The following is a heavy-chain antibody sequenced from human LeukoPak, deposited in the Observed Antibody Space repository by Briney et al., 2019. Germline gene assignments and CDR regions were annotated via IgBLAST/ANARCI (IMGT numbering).Heavy chain of an antibody. CDR2: LYYSGTT. Sequence: PSETLSLTCSVSSGSIKSRDYNWGWIRQPPGKGLEWIASLYYSGTTYYNASLKSRVTMSADTLKNQFSLKLTSVTAADTAVYYCARQHVPYSGSNWYFDLWGRGILVTVSS. CDR3: ARQHVPYSGSNWYFDL. CDR1: SGSIKSRDYN. J-gene: IGHJ2*01. V-gene: IGHV4-39*01. D-gene: IGHD1-26*01.